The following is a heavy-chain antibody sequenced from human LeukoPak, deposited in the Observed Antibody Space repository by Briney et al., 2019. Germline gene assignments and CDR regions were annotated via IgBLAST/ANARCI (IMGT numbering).Heavy chain of an antibody. CDR3: ARDRSGGNWFDP. Sequence: SETLSLTCTVSGGSISSYYWSWIRQPPGKGLEWIGYIYYSGSTNYNPSLKSRVTISVDTSKNQFSLKLSSVTAADTAVYYCARDRSGGNWFDPWGQGTLVTVFS. V-gene: IGHV4-59*01. CDR2: IYYSGST. CDR1: GGSISSYY. D-gene: IGHD1-26*01. J-gene: IGHJ5*02.